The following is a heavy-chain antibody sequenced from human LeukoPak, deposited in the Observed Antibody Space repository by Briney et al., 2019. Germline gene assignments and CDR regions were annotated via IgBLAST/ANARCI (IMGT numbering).Heavy chain of an antibody. J-gene: IGHJ5*02. CDR3: ARDLGLRYGSGAYRFDP. CDR1: GFTFSTYW. V-gene: IGHV3-74*01. D-gene: IGHD3-10*01. CDR2: IKSDGGT. Sequence: GGSLRLSCAASGFTFSTYWMHWVRQAPGKGLVWVSRIKSDGGTNYADSVKGRFTISRDMSNNTLYLQMNNLRVDDTALYYCARDLGLRYGSGAYRFDPWGQGTQVIVSS.